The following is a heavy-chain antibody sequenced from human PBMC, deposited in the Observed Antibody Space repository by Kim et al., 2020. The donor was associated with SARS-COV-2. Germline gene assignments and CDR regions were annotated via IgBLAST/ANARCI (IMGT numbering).Heavy chain of an antibody. CDR2: VWYDAGNK. Sequence: GGSLRLSCAASGFTFTGYGIHWVRQAPGKGLEWVALVWYDAGNKYYADSVKGRFTVSRDTSKNTAWLQMSSLRAEDTAVYYCAREPPRYAGGYHLDLWGQGSLVTVSS. CDR3: AREPPRYAGGYHLDL. J-gene: IGHJ4*02. CDR1: GFTFTGYG. D-gene: IGHD6-25*01. V-gene: IGHV3-33*01.